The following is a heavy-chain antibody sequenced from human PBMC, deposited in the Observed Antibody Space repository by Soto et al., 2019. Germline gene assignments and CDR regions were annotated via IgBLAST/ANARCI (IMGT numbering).Heavy chain of an antibody. CDR2: ISAYNGNT. Sequence: AASVKVSCKASGYTFTSYGISWVRQAPGQGLEWMGWISAYNGNTNYAQKLQGRVTMTTDTSTSTAYMELRSLRSDDTAVYYCARDPAYCSGGSCYSAGFYYGMDVWGQGTTVTVS. D-gene: IGHD2-15*01. V-gene: IGHV1-18*04. J-gene: IGHJ6*02. CDR3: ARDPAYCSGGSCYSAGFYYGMDV. CDR1: GYTFTSYG.